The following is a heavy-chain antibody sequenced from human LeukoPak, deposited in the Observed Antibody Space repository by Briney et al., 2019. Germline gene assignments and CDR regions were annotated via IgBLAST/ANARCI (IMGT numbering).Heavy chain of an antibody. J-gene: IGHJ4*02. Sequence: PGGSLRLTCAASGFTVSSNYTSWVRQSPGKGLEWVSVIYSGGSTYYADSVKGRFTISRDNSQNTLYLQMNSLRVEDTATYYCAREIGGGHHYFEHWGQGTVVTVSS. CDR2: IYSGGST. CDR1: GFTVSSNY. V-gene: IGHV3-53*01. CDR3: AREIGGGHHYFEH. D-gene: IGHD1-26*01.